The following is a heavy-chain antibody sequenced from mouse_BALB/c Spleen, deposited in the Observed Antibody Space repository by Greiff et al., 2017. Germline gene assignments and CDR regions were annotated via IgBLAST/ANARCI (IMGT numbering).Heavy chain of an antibody. CDR1: GFTFSSYG. V-gene: IGHV5-6*01. D-gene: IGHD2-2*01. Sequence: EVQRVESGGDLVKPGGSLKLSCAASGFTFSSYGMSWVRQTPDKRLEWVATISSGGSYTYYPDSVKGRFTISRDNAKNTLYLQMSSLKSEDTAMYYCARHLLWLRRYYFDYWGQGTTLTVSS. CDR3: ARHLLWLRRYYFDY. CDR2: ISSGGSYT. J-gene: IGHJ2*01.